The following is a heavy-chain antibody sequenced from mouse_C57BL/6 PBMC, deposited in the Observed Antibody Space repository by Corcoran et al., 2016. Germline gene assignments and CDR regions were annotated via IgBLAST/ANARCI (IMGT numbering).Heavy chain of an antibody. Sequence: QVQLQQYGAELVKPGASVKISCKASGYAFSSYWMNWVKQRPGKGLEWIGQIYPGDGDTNYNGKFKGKATLTADKSSSTAYMQLSSLTSEDSAVYFCARCWDDRYFDVWGTGTTVTVSS. CDR2: IYPGDGDT. V-gene: IGHV1-80*01. J-gene: IGHJ1*03. CDR3: ARCWDDRYFDV. CDR1: GYAFSSYW. D-gene: IGHD4-1*01.